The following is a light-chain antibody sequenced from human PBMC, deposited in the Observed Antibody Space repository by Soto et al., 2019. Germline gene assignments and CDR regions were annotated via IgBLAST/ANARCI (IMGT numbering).Light chain of an antibody. CDR1: RSNIGAGYD. V-gene: IGLV1-40*01. Sequence: QSVLTQPPSVSGATGQRVTISCTGSRSNIGAGYDVHWYQHFPGTSPKLIIHANTDRPSGVPDRFSGSKSGTSAFLAIAGLQAEDESDYYCQSYDSTLSAPIFGGGTKLTVL. J-gene: IGLJ2*01. CDR2: ANT. CDR3: QSYDSTLSAPI.